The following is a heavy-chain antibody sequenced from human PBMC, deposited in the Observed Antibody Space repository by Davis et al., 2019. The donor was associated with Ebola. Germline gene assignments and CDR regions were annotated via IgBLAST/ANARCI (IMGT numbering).Heavy chain of an antibody. V-gene: IGHV4-59*08. D-gene: IGHD3-22*01. CDR3: ARRGSGYYWYAFDI. Sequence: PGGSLRLSCTVSGGSISSYYWSWIRQPPGKGLEWIGYIYYSGSTNYNPSLKSRVTISVDTSKNQFSLKLSSVTAADTAVYYCARRGSGYYWYAFDIWGQGTMVTVSS. J-gene: IGHJ3*02. CDR1: GGSISSYY. CDR2: IYYSGST.